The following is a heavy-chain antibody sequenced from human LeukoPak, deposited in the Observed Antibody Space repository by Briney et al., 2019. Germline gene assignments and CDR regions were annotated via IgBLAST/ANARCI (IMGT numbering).Heavy chain of an antibody. D-gene: IGHD5-18*01. Sequence: PSETLSLTCTVSGGSLSDYYWSWIRQTPGKGLEWIGYFFYSGSTNYHPSLKSRVTISVDASRTQFSLRLRSVTAADTAVYYCATSGRGYSYGTIDYWGQGTLVTVSS. J-gene: IGHJ4*02. CDR3: ATSGRGYSYGTIDY. V-gene: IGHV4-59*01. CDR2: FFYSGST. CDR1: GGSLSDYY.